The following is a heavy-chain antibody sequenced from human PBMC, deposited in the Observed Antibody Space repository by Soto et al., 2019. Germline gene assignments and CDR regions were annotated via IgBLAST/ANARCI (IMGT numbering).Heavy chain of an antibody. CDR3: TRGYGDYVRDY. CDR1: VITFSGSA. D-gene: IGHD4-17*01. Sequence: EVQLVESGGGLVQPGGSLKLSCAVSVITFSGSAMHWVRQASGKGLEWVGRIRSKSNSYATAYAASVKGRFTISRDDSKNTAYLQMNSLKTEDTAVYYCTRGYGDYVRDYWGQGTLVTVSS. J-gene: IGHJ4*02. V-gene: IGHV3-73*01. CDR2: IRSKSNSYAT.